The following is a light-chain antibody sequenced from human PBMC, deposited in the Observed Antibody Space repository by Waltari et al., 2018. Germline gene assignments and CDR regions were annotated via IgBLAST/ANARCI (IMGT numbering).Light chain of an antibody. J-gene: IGLJ2*01. CDR2: EVN. CDR3: CSYAGSPTFVI. Sequence: QSALTQPASVSGSPGQSSTLSGTGTSSDAGSYNLVSWYHQRPGKAPQLMIYEVNRRPSGVSKHFTGSKSGHTASLTISALQAEDEADYYCCSYAGSPTFVIFGGGSKLTVL. CDR1: SSDAGSYNL. V-gene: IGLV2-23*02.